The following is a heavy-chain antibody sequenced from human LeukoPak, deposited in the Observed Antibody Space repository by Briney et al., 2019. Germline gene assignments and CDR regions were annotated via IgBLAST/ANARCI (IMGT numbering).Heavy chain of an antibody. J-gene: IGHJ2*01. CDR1: GFTFSSYA. V-gene: IGHV3-30-3*01. Sequence: GGSLRLSCAASGFTFSSYAMHWVRQAPGKGLEWVAVISYDGSNKYYADSVKGRFTISRDNSKNTLYLQMNSLRAEDTAVYYCARDRWVTTVWYFDLWGRGTLVTVSS. D-gene: IGHD4-17*01. CDR3: ARDRWVTTVWYFDL. CDR2: ISYDGSNK.